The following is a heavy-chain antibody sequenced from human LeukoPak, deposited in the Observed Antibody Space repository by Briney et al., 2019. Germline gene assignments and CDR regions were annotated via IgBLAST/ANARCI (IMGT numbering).Heavy chain of an antibody. CDR2: IYYSGST. V-gene: IGHV4-59*01. Sequence: PSETLSLTCTVSGGSISSDYWSWIRQPPGKGLEWIGYIYYSGSTNYNPSLKSRVTISVDTSKNQFSLKLSSVTAAETRVYYCASGILLWDNAHDAFDIWGQGTMVTVSS. CDR3: ASGILLWDNAHDAFDI. CDR1: GGSISSDY. J-gene: IGHJ3*02. D-gene: IGHD5-18*01.